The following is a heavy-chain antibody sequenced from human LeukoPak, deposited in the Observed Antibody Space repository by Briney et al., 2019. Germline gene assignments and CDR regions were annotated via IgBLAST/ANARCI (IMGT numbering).Heavy chain of an antibody. D-gene: IGHD6-19*01. CDR3: ARDRYSSGWYGDFDC. Sequence: GRSLRLSCAASGFTFNSHAMHWVRQAPGKGLEWVAVISSDGSNKYYADSVKGRFTISRDNSKNTLYLQMNSPRAEDTAVYYCARDRYSSGWYGDFDCWGQGTLVTVSS. CDR1: GFTFNSHA. V-gene: IGHV3-30-3*01. J-gene: IGHJ4*02. CDR2: ISSDGSNK.